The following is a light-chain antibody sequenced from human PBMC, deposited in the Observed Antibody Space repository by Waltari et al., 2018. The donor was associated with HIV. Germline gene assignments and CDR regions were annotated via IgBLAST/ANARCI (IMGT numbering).Light chain of an antibody. Sequence: DIRMTQSPSSLSASVGDRITITCRASQDIGSSLAWYQQMPGTVPKLVIFSASSLQSGVSSRFSGSGSGTYFTLTISSLQPEDAATYFCQKYNSAPHTFGQGTRVE. V-gene: IGKV1-27*01. J-gene: IGKJ1*01. CDR2: SAS. CDR1: QDIGSS. CDR3: QKYNSAPHT.